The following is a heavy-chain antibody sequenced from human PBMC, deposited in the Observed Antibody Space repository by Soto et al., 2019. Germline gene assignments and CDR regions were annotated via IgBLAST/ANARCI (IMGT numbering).Heavy chain of an antibody. CDR2: VYPSDSDV. V-gene: IGHV5-51*01. J-gene: IGHJ4*02. CDR3: TKAATSHFDS. D-gene: IGHD6-25*01. Sequence: GESLKISCQGTGYRFSSSWIGWVRQKPGKGLEWLGNVYPSDSDVRYSPAFAGQVTISPDNAINTAYLQLLKLKASDTPIHDCTKAATSHFDSWRQGTRGTVCS. CDR1: GYRFSSSW.